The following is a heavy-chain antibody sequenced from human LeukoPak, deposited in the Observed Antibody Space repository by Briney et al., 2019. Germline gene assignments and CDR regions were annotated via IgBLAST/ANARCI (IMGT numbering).Heavy chain of an antibody. Sequence: GGSLRLSCGASGFTLIDYNMHWVRQAPGKGLEWVSSISSSSSYIYYADSVKGRFTISRDNAKNSLYLQMNSMRAEDTAVYYCARSRRADIVVVVADFWGQGTLVTVSS. CDR2: ISSSSSYI. D-gene: IGHD2-15*01. V-gene: IGHV3-21*01. J-gene: IGHJ4*02. CDR3: ARSRRADIVVVVADF. CDR1: GFTLIDYN.